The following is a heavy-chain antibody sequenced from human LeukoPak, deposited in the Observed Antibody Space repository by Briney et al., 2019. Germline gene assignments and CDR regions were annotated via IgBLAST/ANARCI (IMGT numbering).Heavy chain of an antibody. CDR3: AKDGANYGSGSYWDYYYYMDV. V-gene: IGHV3-7*01. CDR2: IKEDGTEK. Sequence: GGSLRLSCAGSGFNFGNYWMSWVRQAPGKGLEWVASIKEDGTEKYYVDSVKGRFTISRDNAKKSLYLQMNSLRAEDTAVYYCAKDGANYGSGSYWDYYYYMDVWGKGTTVTISS. CDR1: GFNFGNYW. J-gene: IGHJ6*03. D-gene: IGHD3-10*01.